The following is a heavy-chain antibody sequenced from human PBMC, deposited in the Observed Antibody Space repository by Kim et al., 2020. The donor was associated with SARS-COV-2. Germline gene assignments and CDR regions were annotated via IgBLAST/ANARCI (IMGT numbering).Heavy chain of an antibody. CDR3: ARVTSCRGTTCGCDY. CDR2: IYYSGTT. J-gene: IGHJ4*02. D-gene: IGHD2-21*01. Sequence: SETLSLTCTISGVSITSNYWTWIRQTPGKGLEFIGYIYYSGTTYDNPSLNSRVTMTLDTSKNRLSLRLRSVTAADTAVYYCARVTSCRGTTCGCDYWGQGTQVTVSS. CDR1: GVSITSNY. V-gene: IGHV4-59*13.